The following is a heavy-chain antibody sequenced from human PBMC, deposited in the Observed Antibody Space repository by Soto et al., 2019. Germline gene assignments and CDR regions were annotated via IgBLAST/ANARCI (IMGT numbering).Heavy chain of an antibody. CDR2: ISSSGSTI. V-gene: IGHV3-11*01. CDR3: ARYLQPLIAAAVSTWFDP. Sequence: QVQLVESGGGLVQPGGSLRLSCAASGFTFSDYYMSWIRQAPGKGLEWVSYISSSGSTIYYADSVKGRFTISRDNAKNSLYLQMNSLRAEDTAVYYCARYLQPLIAAAVSTWFDPWGQGTLVTVSS. J-gene: IGHJ5*02. D-gene: IGHD6-13*01. CDR1: GFTFSDYY.